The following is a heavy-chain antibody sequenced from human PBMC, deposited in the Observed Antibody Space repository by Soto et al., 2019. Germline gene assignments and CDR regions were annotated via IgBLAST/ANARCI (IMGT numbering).Heavy chain of an antibody. CDR2: VYHTVRT. CDR1: GGSFKRGSYS. V-gene: IGHV4-61*01. J-gene: IGHJ4*02. D-gene: IGHD3-3*01. Sequence: VQLQESGPGLVKPSETLALTCTVSGGSFKRGSYSWSWIRQPPGQVLEWIGYVYHTVRTSYNPSLKSRVSISMDTSKKQFSLNLDSVTAADTAVYFCARDFAYFDSWGQGTLVTVSS. CDR3: ARDFAYFDS.